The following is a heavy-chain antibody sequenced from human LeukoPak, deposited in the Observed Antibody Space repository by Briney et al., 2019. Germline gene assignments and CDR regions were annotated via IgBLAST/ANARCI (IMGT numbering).Heavy chain of an antibody. Sequence: SETLSLTCAVYGGSFSGYYWSWIRQPPGKGLEWIGEINHSGSTNYNPSLKSRVTISVDTSKNQFSLKLSSVTAADTAVYYCAREGVRGGLYYFDYWGQGTLDTVSS. CDR2: INHSGST. V-gene: IGHV4-34*01. CDR1: GGSFSGYY. J-gene: IGHJ4*02. CDR3: AREGVRGGLYYFDY. D-gene: IGHD3-10*01.